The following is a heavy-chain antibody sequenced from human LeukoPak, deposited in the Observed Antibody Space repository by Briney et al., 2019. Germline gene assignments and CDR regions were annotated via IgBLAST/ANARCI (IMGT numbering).Heavy chain of an antibody. V-gene: IGHV4-59*12. CDR2: IYYSGST. CDR1: GGSISSNY. D-gene: IGHD1-26*01. CDR3: SRESGAFSPFGY. Sequence: PSETLSLTCTVSGGSISSNYWSWIRQPPGKGLEWIGYIYYSGSTKYNPSLKSRVTMSLDKSKNHLSLNLTSVTAADTAVYYCSRESGAFSPFGYWGQGTLVTVSS. J-gene: IGHJ4*02.